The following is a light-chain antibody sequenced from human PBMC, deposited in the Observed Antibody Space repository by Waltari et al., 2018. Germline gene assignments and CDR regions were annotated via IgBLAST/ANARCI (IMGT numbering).Light chain of an antibody. CDR1: SSDVGSYNL. J-gene: IGLJ1*01. Sequence: QSALTQPASVSGSPGQSITISCTGTSSDVGSYNLVSWYQQHPGKAPQRMIYEVNNRPAGDSNRFSGSKSGNTAALTSSGLQAEDEADYYCCSYAGSSTYVFGTGTKVTVL. V-gene: IGLV2-23*02. CDR3: CSYAGSSTYV. CDR2: EVN.